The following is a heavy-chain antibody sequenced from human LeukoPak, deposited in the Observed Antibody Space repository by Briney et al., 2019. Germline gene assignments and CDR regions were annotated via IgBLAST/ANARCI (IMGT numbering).Heavy chain of an antibody. CDR2: IYYSGST. CDR3: ARAFITMVRGVITLIGVDP. D-gene: IGHD3-10*01. V-gene: IGHV4-31*03. Sequence: SETLSLTCTVSGGSISSGGYYWSWICQHPGKGLEWIGYIYYSGSTYYNPSLKSRVTISVDTSKNQFSLKLSSVTAADTAVYYCARAFITMVRGVITLIGVDPWGQGTLVTVSS. CDR1: GGSISSGGYY. J-gene: IGHJ5*02.